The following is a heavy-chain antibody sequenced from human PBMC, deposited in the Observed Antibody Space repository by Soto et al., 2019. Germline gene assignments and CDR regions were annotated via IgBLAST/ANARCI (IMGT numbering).Heavy chain of an antibody. V-gene: IGHV3-9*01. D-gene: IGHD3-10*01. Sequence: EVQLVESGGGLVQPGRSLRLSCAASGFTFDDYAMHWVRQAPGKGLEWVSGISWNSGSIGYADSVKGRFTISRDNAKNSLYLQMNRIISEDTALYYCAKDIRWFGDQVNAFDIWGQGTMVTVSS. CDR1: GFTFDDYA. CDR2: ISWNSGSI. J-gene: IGHJ3*02. CDR3: AKDIRWFGDQVNAFDI.